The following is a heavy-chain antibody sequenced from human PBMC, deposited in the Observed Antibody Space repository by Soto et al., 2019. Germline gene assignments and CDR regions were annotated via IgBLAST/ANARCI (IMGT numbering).Heavy chain of an antibody. V-gene: IGHV3-66*01. Sequence: EVQLVESGGGLVQPGGSLRLSCAASGFTVSNNYMRWVRQAPGKGLEWVSLIYSGGATYYADSVKGRFTISRDNSKNTLYLQMNNLRAENTAVYSCARDGTYNWVGGQGILVTVSS. J-gene: IGHJ4*02. CDR3: ARDGTYNWV. CDR2: IYSGGAT. CDR1: GFTVSNNY. D-gene: IGHD1-1*01.